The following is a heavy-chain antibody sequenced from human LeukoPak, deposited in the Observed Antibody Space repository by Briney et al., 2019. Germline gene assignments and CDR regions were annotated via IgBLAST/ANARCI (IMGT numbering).Heavy chain of an antibody. D-gene: IGHD6-13*01. CDR3: ARTAAAAGTLSGDY. J-gene: IGHJ4*02. CDR2: ISSSSSTI. V-gene: IGHV3-48*04. Sequence: GGSLRLSCAASGFTFSSYSMNWVRQAPGKGLEWVSYISSSSSTIYYADSVKGRFTISRDNAKNSLYLQMNSLRAEDTAVYYCARTAAAAGTLSGDYWGQGTLVTVSS. CDR1: GFTFSSYS.